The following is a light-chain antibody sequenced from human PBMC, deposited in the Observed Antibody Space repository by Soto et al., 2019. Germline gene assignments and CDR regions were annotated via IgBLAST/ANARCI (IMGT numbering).Light chain of an antibody. J-gene: IGLJ3*02. Sequence: SYEVTQPPSVSVAPGQTARITCGGNNIGSKSVHWYQQKAGQAPVLVVYDDVDRPSGIPERISGSNSGNTATLTISRVEAGDEADYYCQVWDSSSDHWVFGGGTQLTVL. CDR1: NIGSKS. V-gene: IGLV3-21*02. CDR2: DDV. CDR3: QVWDSSSDHWV.